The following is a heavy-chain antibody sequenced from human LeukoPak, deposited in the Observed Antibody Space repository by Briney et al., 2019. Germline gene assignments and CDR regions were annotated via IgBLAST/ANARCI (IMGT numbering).Heavy chain of an antibody. CDR3: ARRDDILTGYPRDP. D-gene: IGHD3-9*01. CDR1: GYRFTNYW. V-gene: IGHV5-51*01. J-gene: IGHJ5*02. CDR2: IYPGDSDT. Sequence: GGPLKISCQGSGYRFTNYWLGWVRPIPGKGLGWVGIIYPGDSDTRYSPSFQGQVTISAEKSISTAYLQWSSLKASDTAMYYCARRDDILTGYPRDPWGQGTLVTVSS.